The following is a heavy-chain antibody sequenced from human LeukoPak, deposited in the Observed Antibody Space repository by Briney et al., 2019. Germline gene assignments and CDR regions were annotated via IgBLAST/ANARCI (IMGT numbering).Heavy chain of an antibody. J-gene: IGHJ6*02. D-gene: IGHD2-2*01. V-gene: IGHV3-23*01. CDR2: ISGSGGST. CDR3: ARGFAVAAASYYFGMDV. CDR1: GFTFSSYA. Sequence: PGGSLRLSCAASGFTFSSYAMSWVRQAPGKGLEWVSAISGSGGSTYYADSVKGRFTISRDNSKNALYLQLNSLRAEDTAVYYCARGFAVAAASYYFGMDVWGQGTTVTVSS.